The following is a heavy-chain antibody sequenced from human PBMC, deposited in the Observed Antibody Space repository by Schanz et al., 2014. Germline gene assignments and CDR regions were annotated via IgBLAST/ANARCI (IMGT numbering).Heavy chain of an antibody. Sequence: QVQLQESGPGLVKPSETLSLTCTVSGGSISSYYWSWIRQPPGKGLEWIGYIYYSGSTKYNPSLKSRVTISVDTSKNQFSLKLSSVTAADTAVYCARDVGHYGMDVWGQGTTVTVS. V-gene: IGHV4-59*01. CDR3: ARDVGHYGMDV. CDR2: IYYSGST. J-gene: IGHJ6*02. CDR1: GGSISSYY.